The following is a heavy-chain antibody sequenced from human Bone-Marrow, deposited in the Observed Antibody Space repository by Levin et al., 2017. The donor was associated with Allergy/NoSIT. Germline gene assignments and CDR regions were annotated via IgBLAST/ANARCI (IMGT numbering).Heavy chain of an antibody. J-gene: IGHJ4*02. CDR2: IDWDDDK. V-gene: IGHV2-70*11. Sequence: SGPTLVKPTQTLTLTCTFSGFLLTTTGMCVNWVRQSPGKTLEWLARIDWDDDKYYTTSLTTRLTVSKDTSKNQVVLTMTNMDPDDTGTYYCERIMNKFEGGIVPSAFDYWGQGTLVTVSS. CDR1: GFLLTTTGMC. CDR3: ERIMNKFEGGIVPSAFDY. D-gene: IGHD3-16*02.